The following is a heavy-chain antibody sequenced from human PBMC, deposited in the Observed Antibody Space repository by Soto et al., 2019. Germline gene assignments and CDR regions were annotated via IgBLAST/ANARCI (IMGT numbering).Heavy chain of an antibody. CDR3: ARDPRGGSYGMDV. CDR2: IFYSGST. J-gene: IGHJ6*02. D-gene: IGHD3-10*01. CDR1: GGSINNGGYY. V-gene: IGHV4-31*03. Sequence: QVQLQESGPGLVKPSQTLSLTCTVSGGSINNGGYYWSWIRQHPGKGLEWIGYIFYSGSTYYHPSLKSRVTIAVDTSKNQCSLKLSSVTAADTAVYYSARDPRGGSYGMDVWGQGTTVTVSS.